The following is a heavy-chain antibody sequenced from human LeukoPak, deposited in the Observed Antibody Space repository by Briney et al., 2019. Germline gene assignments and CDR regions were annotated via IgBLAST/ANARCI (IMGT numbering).Heavy chain of an antibody. Sequence: PSETLSLTCTVSGGSISSYYWSWIRQPPGKGLEWIGYIYYSGSTNYNPSLKSRVTISVDTSKNQFSLKLSSVTAADTAVYYCASSSSVSTIFDPLGQGTLVTVSS. J-gene: IGHJ5*02. CDR2: IYYSGST. CDR3: ASSSSVSTIFDP. D-gene: IGHD5/OR15-5a*01. CDR1: GGSISSYY. V-gene: IGHV4-59*01.